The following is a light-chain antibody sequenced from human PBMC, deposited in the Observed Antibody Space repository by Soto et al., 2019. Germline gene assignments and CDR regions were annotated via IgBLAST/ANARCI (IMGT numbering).Light chain of an antibody. CDR3: SSYTTSSLYV. V-gene: IGLV2-14*01. CDR1: NSDVGGYNY. J-gene: IGLJ1*01. Sequence: QSALTQPASVSGSPGQSITISCSGTNSDVGGYNYVSWYQQHPGKAPKLMIYDVSYRPSGISNRFSGSKSDNTASLTISGLQAEDEADYYCSSYTTSSLYVFGTGTKLTVI. CDR2: DVS.